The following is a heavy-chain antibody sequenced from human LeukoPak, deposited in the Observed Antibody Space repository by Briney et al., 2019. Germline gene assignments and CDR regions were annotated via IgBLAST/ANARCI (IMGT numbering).Heavy chain of an antibody. J-gene: IGHJ6*03. V-gene: IGHV3-48*01. CDR1: GFTFSSYS. D-gene: IGHD3-3*01. Sequence: GGSLRLSCAASGFTFSSYSMNWVRQAPGKGLEWVSYISSSSSTIYYADSVKGRFTISRDNAKNSLYLQMNSLRAEDTAVYYCARDYDFWSGYSVYYYYTDVWGQGTTVTVSS. CDR2: ISSSSSTI. CDR3: ARDYDFWSGYSVYYYYTDV.